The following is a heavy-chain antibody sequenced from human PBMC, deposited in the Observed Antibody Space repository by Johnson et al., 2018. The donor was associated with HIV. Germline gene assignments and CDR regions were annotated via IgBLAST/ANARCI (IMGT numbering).Heavy chain of an antibody. CDR2: IGTAGDT. Sequence: VQLVESGGGLVQPGRSLRLSCAASGFSIKDYAMHWVRQVTGKGLEWVSGIGTAGDTYYPGSVKGRFTISRENAKNSLYLQMNSLRAEDTAVYYCARDGGVAAAVGVVAFDIWGQGTLVTVSS. CDR3: ARDGGVAAAVGVVAFDI. D-gene: IGHD6-13*01. V-gene: IGHV3-13*01. J-gene: IGHJ3*02. CDR1: GFSIKDYA.